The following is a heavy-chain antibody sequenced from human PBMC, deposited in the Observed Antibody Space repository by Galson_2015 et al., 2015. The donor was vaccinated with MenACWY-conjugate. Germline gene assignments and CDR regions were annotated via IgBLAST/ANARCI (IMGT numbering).Heavy chain of an antibody. V-gene: IGHV3-23*01. Sequence: SLRLSCAASGFTFSSYAMSWVRQAPGKGLEWVSAISGSGGYTYYADSVKGRFTISRDNSKNTLYLQMNSLRAEDTAVYYCARGGYYDSSGYHPTPYWGQGTLVTVSS. CDR1: GFTFSSYA. D-gene: IGHD3-22*01. CDR2: ISGSGGYT. CDR3: ARGGYYDSSGYHPTPY. J-gene: IGHJ4*02.